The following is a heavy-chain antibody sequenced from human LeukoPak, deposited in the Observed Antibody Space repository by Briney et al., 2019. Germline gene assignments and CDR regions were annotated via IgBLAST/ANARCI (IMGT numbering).Heavy chain of an antibody. CDR2: INPNSGGT. CDR1: GYTFTGYY. Sequence: ASVKVSRKASGYTFTGYYMHWVRQAPGQGLEWMGWINPNSGGTNYAQKFQGRVTMTRDTSISTAYMELSRLRSDDTAVYYCARVDENSGYYSLIDYWGQGTLVTVSS. CDR3: ARVDENSGYYSLIDY. J-gene: IGHJ4*02. V-gene: IGHV1-2*02. D-gene: IGHD3-22*01.